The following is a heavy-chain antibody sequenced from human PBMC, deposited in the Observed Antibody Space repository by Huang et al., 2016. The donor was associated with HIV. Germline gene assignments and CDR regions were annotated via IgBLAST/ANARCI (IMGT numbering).Heavy chain of an antibody. V-gene: IGHV1-3*01. J-gene: IGHJ4*02. CDR1: GYTSSSHA. CDR2: INCGNRDK. D-gene: IGHD3-3*01. CDR3: ARDPLDIRRHFDF. Sequence: QVQLVQSGAEVKKPGTSVKVSCKTSGYTSSSHALHWLRQAPGDRPEWMAGINCGNRDKKYSQKFPDRVTIYSDTSANIGYMELNSLLSEDTAVYYCARDPLDIRRHFDFWGQGSLVTVSS.